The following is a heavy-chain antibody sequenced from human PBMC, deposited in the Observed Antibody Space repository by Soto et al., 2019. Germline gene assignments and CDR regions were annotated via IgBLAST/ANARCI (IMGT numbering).Heavy chain of an antibody. CDR3: ARVTYDSFTAYSYYFDY. V-gene: IGHV4-59*01. CDR2: VYYSGSV. D-gene: IGHD3-9*01. J-gene: IGHJ4*02. CDR1: GDSIRPYY. Sequence: SETLSLTCTVSGDSIRPYYWTRIRQPPGKGLEWIGYVYYSGSVNYKSSLKSRVTMSVDTSKNQFSLRLNSVTAADTAVYYCARVTYDSFTAYSYYFDYWGQGTLVTVSS.